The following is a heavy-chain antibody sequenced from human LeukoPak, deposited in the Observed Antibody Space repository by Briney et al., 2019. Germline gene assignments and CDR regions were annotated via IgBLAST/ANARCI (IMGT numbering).Heavy chain of an antibody. V-gene: IGHV3-7*01. Sequence: GGSLRLSCAASGFTFSSYWMSWVRQAPGKELEWVANIKQDGSEKYYVDSVKGRFTISRDNAKNSLYLQMNSLRAEDTAVYYCARMTTVTIFYYYYYMDVWGKGTTVTVSS. CDR2: IKQDGSEK. J-gene: IGHJ6*03. CDR3: ARMTTVTIFYYYYYMDV. CDR1: GFTFSSYW. D-gene: IGHD4-17*01.